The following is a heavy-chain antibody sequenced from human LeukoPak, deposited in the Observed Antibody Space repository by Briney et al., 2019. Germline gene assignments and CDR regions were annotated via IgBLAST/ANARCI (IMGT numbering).Heavy chain of an antibody. CDR2: IYYSGST. CDR3: ARDRPANDFWSGYSHYYGMDV. V-gene: IGHV4-61*01. Sequence: PSETLSLTCAVSGGSVSSGSYYWTWIRQPPGKGLEWIGYIYYSGSTNYNPSLESRVTISVDTSKNQFSLKLSSVTAADTAVYYCARDRPANDFWSGYSHYYGMDVWGQGTTVTVSS. CDR1: GGSVSSGSYY. D-gene: IGHD3-3*01. J-gene: IGHJ6*02.